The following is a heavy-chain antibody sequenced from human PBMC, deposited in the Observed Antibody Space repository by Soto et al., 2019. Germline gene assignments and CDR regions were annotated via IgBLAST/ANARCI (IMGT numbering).Heavy chain of an antibody. CDR2: INPDSGGT. J-gene: IGHJ4*02. D-gene: IGHD4-17*01. CDR1: GYSFTGYY. CDR3: ARDVGLRLSH. Sequence: ASVKVSCKASGYSFTGYYMHWVRQAPGQGLEWMGWINPDSGGTNYAQKFQGRVTMTRDTSISTAYMELSRLRSDDTAMYYRARDVGLRLSHWGQGPRVTVS. V-gene: IGHV1-2*02.